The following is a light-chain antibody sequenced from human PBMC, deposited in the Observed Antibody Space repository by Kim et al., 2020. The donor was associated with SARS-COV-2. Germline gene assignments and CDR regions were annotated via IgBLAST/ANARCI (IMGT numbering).Light chain of an antibody. Sequence: PTLSVYPGERATLSCRASQSVSGNLVWYQQKPGQAPRLLIYGASTRATGVPVRFSGSGSGTEFTLTISSLQSEDFAVYYCQRGLTFGGGTKVDIK. J-gene: IGKJ4*01. CDR2: GAS. CDR1: QSVSGN. V-gene: IGKV3-15*01. CDR3: QRGLT.